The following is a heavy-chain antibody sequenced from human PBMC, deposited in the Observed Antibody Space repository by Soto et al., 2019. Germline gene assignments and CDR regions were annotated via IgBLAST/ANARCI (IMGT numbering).Heavy chain of an antibody. V-gene: IGHV4-31*03. CDR1: GGSISSGDYY. D-gene: IGHD4-17*01. J-gene: IGHJ4*02. Sequence: PSETLSLTCTVSGGSISSGDYYWSWIRQHPGKGLEWIGYIYYSGSTYYNPSLKSRVTISVDTSKNQFSLKLSSVTAADTAVYYCARAGYGDYVVYYWGQGTLVTVSS. CDR2: IYYSGST. CDR3: ARAGYGDYVVYY.